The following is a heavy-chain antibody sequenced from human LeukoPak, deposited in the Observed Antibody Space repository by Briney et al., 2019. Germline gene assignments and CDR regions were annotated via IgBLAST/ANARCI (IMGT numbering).Heavy chain of an antibody. CDR2: INHSGST. J-gene: IGHJ1*01. Sequence: SETLSLTCAVSGGSFSGYYWTWIRQPPGKGLEWIGEINHSGSTNYNPSLKSRVTISVDTSKNQFSLKLSSVTAADTAVYYCARAGLRFHSRGVYFQHWGQGTLVTVSS. CDR1: GGSFSGYY. D-gene: IGHD3-3*01. V-gene: IGHV4-34*01. CDR3: ARAGLRFHSRGVYFQH.